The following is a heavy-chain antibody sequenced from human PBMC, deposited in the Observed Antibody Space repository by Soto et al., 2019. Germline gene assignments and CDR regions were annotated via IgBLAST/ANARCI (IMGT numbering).Heavy chain of an antibody. CDR2: IFANGHT. Sequence: SATLSLTCIVSGGSISEKYWNWVRQPPGKGLEWIGLIFANGHTDYNPSLKSRVTMSVDASKNQFSLRLTSMTAADTAVYYCVASLASSGLNWLDPWGRGTLVTVSS. CDR1: GGSISEKY. CDR3: VASLASSGLNWLDP. V-gene: IGHV4-4*07. J-gene: IGHJ5*02.